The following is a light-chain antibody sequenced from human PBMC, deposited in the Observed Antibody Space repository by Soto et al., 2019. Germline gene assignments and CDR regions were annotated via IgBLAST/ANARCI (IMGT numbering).Light chain of an antibody. J-gene: IGKJ2*01. Sequence: EIVLTQSPGTLSLSPGERATLSCRASQSVSSSYLAWYQQKPGQAPRLLIYGASSRATGIPDRFSGSGSGTDFTLTISRLEPEDFAVYYCQQYGSSPVTFVQGTKPEIK. CDR1: QSVSSSY. V-gene: IGKV3-20*01. CDR3: QQYGSSPVT. CDR2: GAS.